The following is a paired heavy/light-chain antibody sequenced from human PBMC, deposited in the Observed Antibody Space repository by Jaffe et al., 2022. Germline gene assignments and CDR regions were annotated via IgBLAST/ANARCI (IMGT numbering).Heavy chain of an antibody. CDR2: IYIGGFT. V-gene: IGHV3-66*02. D-gene: IGHD3-3*02. CDR1: GFTVSSNY. J-gene: IGHJ4*02. Sequence: EVQLVESGGGLVQPGGSLRLSCAASGFTVSSNYMSWVRQAPGKGLDWVADIYIGGFTSYADAVKGRFTVSRDISKNAMDLQMNSLRDEDTAVYYCARGPTLASIEGYWGQGTLVTVSS. CDR3: ARGPTLASIEGY.
Light chain of an antibody. Sequence: QPVLTQSSSASASLGSSVKLTCTLSSGHSTYIIAWHQQQPGKAPRYLMKLEGSGSYNRGSGVPDRFSGSSSGADRYLTISNLQSEDEADYYCETWDSNSRVFGGGTKLTVL. CDR2: LEGSGSY. CDR3: ETWDSNSRV. J-gene: IGLJ3*02. V-gene: IGLV4-60*03. CDR1: SGHSTYI.